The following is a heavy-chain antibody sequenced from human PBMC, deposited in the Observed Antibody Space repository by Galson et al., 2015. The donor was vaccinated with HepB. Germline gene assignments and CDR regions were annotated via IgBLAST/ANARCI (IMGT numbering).Heavy chain of an antibody. CDR3: AKPPIWRSDDFDI. V-gene: IGHV3-23*01. D-gene: IGHD3-3*01. CDR1: GFTFSSYA. J-gene: IGHJ3*02. CDR2: ISGSGGTT. Sequence: SLRLSCAASGFTFSSYAISWVRQAPGKGLEWVSAISGSGGTTYYADSVKGRFTISRDNSKDSLYLQMNSLRAEDTAVYYCAKPPIWRSDDFDIWGPGTMVTVSS.